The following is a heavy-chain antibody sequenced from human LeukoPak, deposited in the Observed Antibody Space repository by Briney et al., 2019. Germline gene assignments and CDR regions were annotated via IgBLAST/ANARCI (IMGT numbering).Heavy chain of an antibody. J-gene: IGHJ3*02. Sequence: EASVKVSCKASGGTFSSYAISWVRQAPGQGLEWMGRIIPIFGTANYAQKFQGRVTITTDESTSTAYMELSRLRSDDTAVYYCASDCSSTSCYNAFDIWGQGTMVTVSS. CDR2: IIPIFGTA. V-gene: IGHV1-69*05. CDR3: ASDCSSTSCYNAFDI. D-gene: IGHD2-2*02. CDR1: GGTFSSYA.